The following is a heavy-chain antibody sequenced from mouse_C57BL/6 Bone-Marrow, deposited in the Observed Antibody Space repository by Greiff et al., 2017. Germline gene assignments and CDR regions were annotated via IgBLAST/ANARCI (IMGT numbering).Heavy chain of an antibody. D-gene: IGHD2-5*01. CDR2: IDPANGNT. CDR3: ARSYYSIFAY. J-gene: IGHJ3*01. CDR1: GFNIQNTY. Sequence: EVQLQQSVAELVRPGASVKLSCTASGFNIQNTYMHWVKQRPEQGLEWIGRIDPANGNTKYAPKFQGKATITADTSSNTAYLQLSSLTSEDTAIYYCARSYYSIFAYWGQGTLVTVSA. V-gene: IGHV14-3*01.